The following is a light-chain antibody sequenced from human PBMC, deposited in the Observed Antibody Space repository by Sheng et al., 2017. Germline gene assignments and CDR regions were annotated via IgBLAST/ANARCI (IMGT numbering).Light chain of an antibody. CDR3: QEYASYSWT. CDR2: KAS. J-gene: IGKJ1*01. V-gene: IGKV1-5*03. CDR1: QSISSW. Sequence: DIQMTQSPSTLSASVGDRVTITCRASQSISSWLAWYQQKPGKAPKLLIYKASSLESGVPSRFSGSGSGTEFTLTISSLQPDDVASYYCQEYASYSWTFGQGTKVEI.